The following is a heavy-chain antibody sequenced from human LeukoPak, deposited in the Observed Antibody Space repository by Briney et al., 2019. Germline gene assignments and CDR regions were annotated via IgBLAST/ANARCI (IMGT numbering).Heavy chain of an antibody. J-gene: IGHJ4*03. Sequence: ASVKVSCRASGYAFTDYYLHWVRHAPGQGLEWFGWINPNSGDTNLAQKFQGRVTMTRGTSINTAYMELSGLRSDDTAVYYCAREDLYNYPLDFWGQGTLVTVSS. CDR1: GYAFTDYY. D-gene: IGHD5-24*01. V-gene: IGHV1-2*02. CDR3: AREDLYNYPLDF. CDR2: INPNSGDT.